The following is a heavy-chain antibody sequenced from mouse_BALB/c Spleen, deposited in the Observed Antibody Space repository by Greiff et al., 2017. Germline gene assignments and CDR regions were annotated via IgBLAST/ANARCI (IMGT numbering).Heavy chain of an antibody. CDR2: IWSGGST. CDR3: ARNWAGTMITTVFAY. CDR1: GFSLTSYG. D-gene: IGHD2-4*01. J-gene: IGHJ3*01. Sequence: GQLVESGPGLVQPSQSLSITCTVSGFSLTSYGVHWVRQSPGKGLEWLGVIWSGGSTDYNAAFISRLSISKDNSKSQVFFKMNSLQANDTAIYYCARNWAGTMITTVFAYWGQGTLVTVSA. V-gene: IGHV2-2*02.